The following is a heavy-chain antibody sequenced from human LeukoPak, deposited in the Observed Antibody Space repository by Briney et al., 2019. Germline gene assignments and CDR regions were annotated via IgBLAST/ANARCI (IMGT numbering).Heavy chain of an antibody. CDR1: GGSFSGYY. CDR2: INHSGST. Sequence: KPSETLSLTCAVYGGSFSGYYWSWIRQPPGKGLEWIGEINHSGSTNYNPSLKSRVTISVDTSKNQFSLKLSSVTAADTAVYYCARQRSWYGSGSYYNRRSFGWYYFDYWGQGTLVTVSS. J-gene: IGHJ4*02. CDR3: ARQRSWYGSGSYYNRRSFGWYYFDY. V-gene: IGHV4-34*01. D-gene: IGHD3-10*01.